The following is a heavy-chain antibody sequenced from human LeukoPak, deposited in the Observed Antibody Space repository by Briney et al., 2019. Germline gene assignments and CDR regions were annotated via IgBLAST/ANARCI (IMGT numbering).Heavy chain of an antibody. D-gene: IGHD1-26*01. CDR3: AKWDFG. J-gene: IGHJ4*02. V-gene: IGHV3-74*01. Sequence: GGSLRLSCAASGFTFRNKWMHWVRQAPGKGPVWVSRINSDGSITNYADSVKGRFTISRDNAKNTVYLQMNSLRAEDPAVYYCAKWDFGWGQGALVTVSS. CDR1: GFTFRNKW. CDR2: INSDGSIT.